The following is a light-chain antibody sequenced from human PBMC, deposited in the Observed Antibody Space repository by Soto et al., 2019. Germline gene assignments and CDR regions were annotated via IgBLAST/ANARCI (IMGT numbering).Light chain of an antibody. Sequence: QSVLTQPASVSGSPGQSITISCTGTSSDVGGYNYVSWYQQHPGEVPKVIIFNVNNRPSGVSDRFSGSRSGNTASLTISGLQAEDEADYYCSSFTSSNTYVFGTGTKVTVL. CDR1: SSDVGGYNY. V-gene: IGLV2-14*03. CDR3: SSFTSSNTYV. J-gene: IGLJ1*01. CDR2: NVN.